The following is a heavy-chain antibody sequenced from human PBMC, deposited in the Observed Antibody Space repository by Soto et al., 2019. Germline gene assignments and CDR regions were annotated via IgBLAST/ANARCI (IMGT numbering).Heavy chain of an antibody. D-gene: IGHD2-2*02. Sequence: QVQLVQSGAEVKKPGSSVKVSCKASGGTFSSYTISWVRQAPGQGLEWMGRIIPILGIANYAQKFQGRVTISGDKPXRTAYLELSSLRSEDTAVYYCAMEYCSSTSCYRDYWGQGTLVTVSS. J-gene: IGHJ4*02. CDR3: AMEYCSSTSCYRDY. V-gene: IGHV1-69*02. CDR2: IIPILGIA. CDR1: GGTFSSYT.